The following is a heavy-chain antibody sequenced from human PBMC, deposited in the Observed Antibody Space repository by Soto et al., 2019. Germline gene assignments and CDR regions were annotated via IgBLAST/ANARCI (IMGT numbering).Heavy chain of an antibody. D-gene: IGHD2-15*01. CDR3: VISCWSLGYHDGLAVSSEGSSVIVSAGM. CDR1: GYSFTSYG. CDR2: INVNNGNT. Sequence: SVKVSCKESGYSFTSYGVRWVRQAPGQGLEWMGWINVNNGNTNYAQKFQGRVTMTTDTSTSTAYMELRSLRSDDTAVYYCVISCWSLGYHDGLAVSSEGSSVIVSAGM. V-gene: IGHV1-18*04. J-gene: IGHJ6*01.